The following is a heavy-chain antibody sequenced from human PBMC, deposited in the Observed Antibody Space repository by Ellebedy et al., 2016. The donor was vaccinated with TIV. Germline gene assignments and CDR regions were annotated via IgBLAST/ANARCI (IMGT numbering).Heavy chain of an antibody. CDR3: ARERLVNNNSPFDR. CDR1: GFTFTSSC. CDR2: IKEDGSEK. D-gene: IGHD1/OR15-1a*01. V-gene: IGHV3-7*01. J-gene: IGHJ4*02. Sequence: GESLKISCAASGFTFTSSCMSWVRQPPGRGLEWVTNIKEDGSEKDYVDSVKGRFTISRDNAKNSLYLQMNSLRAEDTGVYYCARERLVNNNSPFDRWGQGTLVTVSS.